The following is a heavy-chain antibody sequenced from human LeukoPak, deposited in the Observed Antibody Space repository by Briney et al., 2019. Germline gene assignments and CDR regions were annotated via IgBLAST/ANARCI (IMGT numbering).Heavy chain of an antibody. CDR1: GFTVSSNY. J-gene: IGHJ4*02. CDR2: IYSGGST. D-gene: IGHD3-10*01. CDR3: ARGLGFGNDY. Sequence: GGSLRLSSAASGFTVSSNYMSWVRQAPGKGLEWVSVIYSGGSTYYADSVKGRFTISRDNSKNTLYLQMNSLRAEDTAVYYCARGLGFGNDYWGQGTLVTVSS. V-gene: IGHV3-53*01.